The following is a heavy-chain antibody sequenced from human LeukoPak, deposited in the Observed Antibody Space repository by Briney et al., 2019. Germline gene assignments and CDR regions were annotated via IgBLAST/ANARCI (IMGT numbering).Heavy chain of an antibody. CDR3: AWSSSFGFDY. Sequence: GGSLRLSCAASGFTFSSYAMSWVRQAPGKGLEWVSAISGSGGNTYYADSVKGRFAISRDNSKNTLYLQMNSLRAEDTAVYYCAWSSSFGFDYWGQGTLVTVSS. CDR1: GFTFSSYA. CDR2: ISGSGGNT. J-gene: IGHJ4*02. V-gene: IGHV3-23*01. D-gene: IGHD6-6*01.